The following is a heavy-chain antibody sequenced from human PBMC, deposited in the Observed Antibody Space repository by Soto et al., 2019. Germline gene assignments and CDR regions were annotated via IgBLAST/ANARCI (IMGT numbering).Heavy chain of an antibody. J-gene: IGHJ4*02. D-gene: IGHD3-10*01. Sequence: QVQLQESGPGLLEPSQTLSLTCAVSGASITGDGYYWSWIRQHPGKGLEWIGHIYYSGGTYYNLSFGSRLSISVDTSKNQFSLKLPSVTAADTAVYYCARTVGSGSPDFDYWGQGTLVTVSS. V-gene: IGHV4-31*11. CDR2: IYYSGGT. CDR1: GASITGDGYY. CDR3: ARTVGSGSPDFDY.